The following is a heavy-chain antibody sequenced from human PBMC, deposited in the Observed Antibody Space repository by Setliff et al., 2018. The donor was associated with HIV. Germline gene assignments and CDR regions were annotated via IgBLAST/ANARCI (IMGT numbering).Heavy chain of an antibody. Sequence: ASVKVSCKASGNTFSSYGITWVRQAPGQGLEWMGGTTPLLGTTNYAQKFQDRVTMTTDTSTSTAYMELTGLRSDDTAAYYCARDDSSGYYPSWAFDIWGQGTMVTVSS. CDR1: GNTFSSYG. V-gene: IGHV1-18*01. D-gene: IGHD3-22*01. CDR3: ARDDSSGYYPSWAFDI. CDR2: TTPLLGTT. J-gene: IGHJ3*02.